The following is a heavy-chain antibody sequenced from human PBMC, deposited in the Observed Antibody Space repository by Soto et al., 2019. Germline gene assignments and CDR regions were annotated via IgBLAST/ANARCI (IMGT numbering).Heavy chain of an antibody. CDR3: ARRWGSGSYYVAFDI. CDR2: IYHSGST. CDR1: GGSISSSNW. J-gene: IGHJ3*02. Sequence: QVQLQESGPGLVKPSGTLSLTCAVSGGSISSSNWWSWVRQPPGKGLEWIGEIYHSGSTNYNPSLKSRVTISVDKSKNQFALKLSAVTAADTAVYYCARRWGSGSYYVAFDIWGQGTMVTVSS. D-gene: IGHD1-26*01. V-gene: IGHV4-4*02.